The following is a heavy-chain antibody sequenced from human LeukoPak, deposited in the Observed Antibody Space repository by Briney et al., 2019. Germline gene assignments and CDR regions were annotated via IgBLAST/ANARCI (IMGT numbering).Heavy chain of an antibody. J-gene: IGHJ5*02. Sequence: PSETLSLTCTVSGGSISSSSYYWGWIRQPPGKGLEWIGSIYYSGSTYYNPSLKSRVTISVDTSKNQFSLKLSSVTAADTAVYYCARARRDGYNVRFDPWGQGTLVTVSS. D-gene: IGHD5-24*01. V-gene: IGHV4-39*07. CDR3: ARARRDGYNVRFDP. CDR2: IYYSGST. CDR1: GGSISSSSYY.